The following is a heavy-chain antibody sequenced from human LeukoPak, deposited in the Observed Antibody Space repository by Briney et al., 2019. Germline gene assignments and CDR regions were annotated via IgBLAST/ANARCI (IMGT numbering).Heavy chain of an antibody. CDR3: AKRWWELLGSEFYFDY. D-gene: IGHD1-26*01. V-gene: IGHV3-30*02. J-gene: IGHJ4*02. CDR1: GFTFSSYG. CDR2: IQSDGSNK. Sequence: GGSLRLSCAASGFTFSSYGMHWVRQAPGKELEGVAFIQSDGSNKYYADSVKGRFTISRDNSKNTLYLQMHSLRAEDTAVYYCAKRWWELLGSEFYFDYWGQGTLVTVSS.